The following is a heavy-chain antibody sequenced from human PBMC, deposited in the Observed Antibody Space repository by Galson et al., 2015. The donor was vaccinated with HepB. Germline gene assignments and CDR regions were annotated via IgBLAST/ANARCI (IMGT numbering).Heavy chain of an antibody. CDR1: GFTFSSYS. CDR3: ANIRWGP. Sequence: SLRLSCAASGFTFSSYSMNWVRQAPGKGLEWVSFISSSSSIIYYADSVKGRFTISRDNAKNSLYLQMNSLRAEDTAVYYCANIRWGPWGQGTLVTVSS. V-gene: IGHV3-48*01. D-gene: IGHD3-16*01. J-gene: IGHJ5*02. CDR2: ISSSSSII.